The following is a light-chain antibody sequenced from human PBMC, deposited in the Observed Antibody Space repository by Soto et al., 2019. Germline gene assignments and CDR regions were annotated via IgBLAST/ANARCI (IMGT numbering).Light chain of an antibody. CDR2: DAS. Sequence: IQVTKSPSTLSASVGDRITIACRASQSISSWLAWYQQKPGKAPKLLIYDASSLESGVPSRFSGSGSGTEFTLTISSLQPDDFATYYCQQYNSYSPWTFGQ. CDR1: QSISSW. CDR3: QQYNSYSPWT. J-gene: IGKJ1*01. V-gene: IGKV1-5*01.